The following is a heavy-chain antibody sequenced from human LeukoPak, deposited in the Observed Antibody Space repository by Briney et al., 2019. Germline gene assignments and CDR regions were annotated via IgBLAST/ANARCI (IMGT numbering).Heavy chain of an antibody. V-gene: IGHV3-30*03. Sequence: GGSLRLSCAASGFTFSSYSMNWVRQAPGKGLEWVAVISYDGSNKYYADSVKGRFTISRDNSKNTLYLQMNSLRAEDTAVYYCAPGGPDYWGQGTLVTVSS. CDR3: APGGPDY. CDR1: GFTFSSYS. J-gene: IGHJ4*02. CDR2: ISYDGSNK. D-gene: IGHD2-8*02.